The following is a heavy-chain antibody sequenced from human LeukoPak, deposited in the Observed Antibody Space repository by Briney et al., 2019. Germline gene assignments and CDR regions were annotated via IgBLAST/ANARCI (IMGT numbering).Heavy chain of an antibody. D-gene: IGHD6-19*01. CDR2: IYSGGST. Sequence: GGSLRLSCAASGFTVSSNYMSWVRQAPGKGLEWVSVIYSGGSTYCADSVKGRFTISRDNSRNTLYLQMNSLRAEDTAVYYCAREIAVANYFDYWGQGTLVTVSS. V-gene: IGHV3-66*01. J-gene: IGHJ4*02. CDR3: AREIAVANYFDY. CDR1: GFTVSSNY.